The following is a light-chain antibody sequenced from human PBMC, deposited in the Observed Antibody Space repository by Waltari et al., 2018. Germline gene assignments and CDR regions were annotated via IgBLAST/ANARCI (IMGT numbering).Light chain of an antibody. CDR3: GLYTSSSTWV. CDR2: DVT. CDR1: SRVIGRYND. Sequence: QSALTQPASVSGSPGQSITIPCTGTSRVIGRYNDVSWYQQLPGKAPKLIIYDVTKGPSGVSNRFSGSKSGDTASLTISGLQAEDEADYYCGLYTSSSTWVFGGGTKVTVL. V-gene: IGLV2-14*03. J-gene: IGLJ3*02.